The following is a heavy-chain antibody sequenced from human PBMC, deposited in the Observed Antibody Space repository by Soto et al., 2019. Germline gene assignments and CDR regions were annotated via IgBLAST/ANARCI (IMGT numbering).Heavy chain of an antibody. V-gene: IGHV1-18*01. Sequence: QVQLVQSGAEVKKPGASVKVSCKASGYTFTSYGISWVRQAPGQGLEWMGWISGYNGNTNYAPKLQGRVTMTTDTATSTAYRELRSLRSDDTAVYYCARDGGVQARFDPWGQGTLVTVSS. J-gene: IGHJ5*02. CDR2: ISGYNGNT. CDR3: ARDGGVQARFDP. CDR1: GYTFTSYG. D-gene: IGHD2-8*02.